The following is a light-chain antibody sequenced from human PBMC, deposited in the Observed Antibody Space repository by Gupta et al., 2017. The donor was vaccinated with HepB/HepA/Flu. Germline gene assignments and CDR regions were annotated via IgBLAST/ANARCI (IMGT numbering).Light chain of an antibody. Sequence: EILLTQSPATLSLSPGERATLSCWASQSVGSYLARYQQKPGEAPRLLIYDASTSATASPPKLISSSSCTNFTLTISSLVTEDFVVYYCRQRGNRPLMTFGQGTQVEIK. CDR2: DAS. V-gene: IGKV3-11*01. J-gene: IGKJ5*01. CDR3: RQRGNRPLMT. CDR1: QSVGSY.